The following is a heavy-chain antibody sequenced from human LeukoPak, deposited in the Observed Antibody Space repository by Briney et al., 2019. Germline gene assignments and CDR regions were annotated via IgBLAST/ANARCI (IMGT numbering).Heavy chain of an antibody. Sequence: GESLKTSCKGSGYSFTSYWIVWVRQMPGKGLEWMGIIYPGDSDTRYSPSFQGLLTFSADKSISTAYLHWSSLKASDTAMYYCARLFRPTTRDTYYLNVWGQGTMVTVSS. CDR1: GYSFTSYW. V-gene: IGHV5-51*01. D-gene: IGHD3-22*01. CDR2: IYPGDSDT. J-gene: IGHJ3*01. CDR3: ARLFRPTTRDTYYLNV.